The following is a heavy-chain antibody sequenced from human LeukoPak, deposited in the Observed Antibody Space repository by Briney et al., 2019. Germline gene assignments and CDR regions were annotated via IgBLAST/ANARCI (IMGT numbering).Heavy chain of an antibody. CDR1: GYTFTSYY. V-gene: IGHV1-69*13. Sequence: SVKVSCKASGYTFTSYYMHWVRQAPGQGLEWMGGIIPIFGTANYAQKFQGRVTITADESTSTAYMELSSLRSEDTAVYYCARSPKIVVVVAATHWFDPWGQGTLVTVSS. CDR3: ARSPKIVVVVAATHWFDP. D-gene: IGHD2-15*01. J-gene: IGHJ5*02. CDR2: IIPIFGTA.